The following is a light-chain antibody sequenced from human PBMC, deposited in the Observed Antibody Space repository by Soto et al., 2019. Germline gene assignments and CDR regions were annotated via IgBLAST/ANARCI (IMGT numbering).Light chain of an antibody. CDR2: GAS. V-gene: IGKV3-20*01. J-gene: IGKJ3*01. CDR1: QSVSSSY. CDR3: QQYGSSRGFT. Sequence: EIVLTQSPGTLSLSPGERATLSSRASQSVSSSYLGWYQQKPGQAPRLLIYGASSRATGIPDRFSGSGSGTDFTLTISRLEPEDFAVYYCQQYGSSRGFTFGPGTKVDIK.